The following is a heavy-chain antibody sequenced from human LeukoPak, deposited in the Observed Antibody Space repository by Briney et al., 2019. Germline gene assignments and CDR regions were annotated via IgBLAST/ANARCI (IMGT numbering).Heavy chain of an antibody. CDR2: IVYDGSHQ. J-gene: IGHJ6*02. V-gene: IGHV3-30*18. CDR1: GFTFNRCG. CDR3: VKGSGTNDYGMDT. Sequence: GRSLRLSCAASGFTFNRCGMHWVRQAPGKGLEWVAVIVYDGSHQYYTDSVKGRFTISRDNSKNTVFLQMDSLRAEDTGVYYCVKGSGTNDYGMDTWGQGATVTVPS. D-gene: IGHD3-10*01.